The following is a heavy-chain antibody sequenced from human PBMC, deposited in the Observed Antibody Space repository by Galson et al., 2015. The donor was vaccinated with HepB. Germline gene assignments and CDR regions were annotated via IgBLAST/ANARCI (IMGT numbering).Heavy chain of an antibody. CDR3: AKTRDWYFDI. CDR2: VSGGGSSI. CDR1: GFTFSSYA. V-gene: IGHV3-23*01. J-gene: IGHJ2*01. Sequence: SLRLSCAASGFTFSSYAMSWVRQAPGKGLEWVSTVSGGGSSIYYADSVRGRFNISRDTPKNTLYLQMTSLTADDTAVYYCAKTRDWYFDIWGRGTLVTVSS.